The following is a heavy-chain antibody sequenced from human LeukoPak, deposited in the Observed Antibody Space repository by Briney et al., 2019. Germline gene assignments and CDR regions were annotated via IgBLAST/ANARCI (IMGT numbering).Heavy chain of an antibody. CDR2: INLNSGGT. V-gene: IGHV1-2*06. J-gene: IGHJ4*02. D-gene: IGHD4-17*01. CDR1: GYTFTGYY. Sequence: ASVTVSCTASGYTFTGYYMHWVRQAPGQGLEWMGRINLNSGGTNYAQKFQGRVTMTRDTSISTAYMELSRLRSDDTAVYYCARYKFRTVTTSAPLGYWGQGTLVTVSS. CDR3: ARYKFRTVTTSAPLGY.